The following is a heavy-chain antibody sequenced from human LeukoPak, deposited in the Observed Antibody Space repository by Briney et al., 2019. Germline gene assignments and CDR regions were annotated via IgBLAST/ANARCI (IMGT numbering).Heavy chain of an antibody. CDR2: IQYDGSKK. D-gene: IGHD3-16*01. CDR3: EKLQWGRHDAFDI. Sequence: GGSLRLSCVASGFTFSSNGMHWLRQAPGNGLEWLTFIQYDGSKKYYADSVKGRFTISRDNSKNTLYLQMNSLRPEDKAVDYCEKLQWGRHDAFDIWGQGIMVTVSS. J-gene: IGHJ3*02. V-gene: IGHV3-30*02. CDR1: GFTFSSNG.